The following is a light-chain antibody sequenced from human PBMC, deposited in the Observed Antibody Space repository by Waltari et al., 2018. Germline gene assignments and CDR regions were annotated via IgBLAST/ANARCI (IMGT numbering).Light chain of an antibody. Sequence: QSALTQTASVSGSPGQAITISCSGTSSAIGKYNLVSWYQQHPGKAPTLIIYDVNKRPSGVSNRFSGSKSGNTAFLTISGLQTADEADYYCCSYVGSAISVFGGWTKLTVL. CDR3: CSYVGSAISV. CDR2: DVN. CDR1: SSAIGKYNL. J-gene: IGLJ3*02. V-gene: IGLV2-23*02.